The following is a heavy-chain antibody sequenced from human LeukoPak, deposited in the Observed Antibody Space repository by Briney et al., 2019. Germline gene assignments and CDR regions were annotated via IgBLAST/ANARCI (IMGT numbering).Heavy chain of an antibody. V-gene: IGHV4-30-2*01. D-gene: IGHD3-10*01. J-gene: IGHJ3*02. CDR3: ARTYGSGRAFDI. CDR1: GGSISSGGYS. CDR2: IYHSGST. Sequence: ASETLSLTCTVSGGSISSGGYSWSWIRQPPGKGLEWIGYIYHSGSTYYNPSLKSRVTISVDRSKNQFSLKLSSVTAADTAVYYCARTYGSGRAFDIWGQGTMVTVSS.